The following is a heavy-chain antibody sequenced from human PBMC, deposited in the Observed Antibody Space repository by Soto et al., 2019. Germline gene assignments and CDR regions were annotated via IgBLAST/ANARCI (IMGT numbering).Heavy chain of an antibody. J-gene: IGHJ3*02. D-gene: IGHD3-22*01. CDR1: GGSISSYY. Sequence: SETLSLTCTVSGGSISSYYWSWIRQPPGKGLEWIGYISYIGSTNYNPSLKSRVTISVDTSKNQFSLKLSSVTAADTAVYYCARGLISGYYLYDAFDIWGQGTMVTVSS. V-gene: IGHV4-59*01. CDR2: ISYIGST. CDR3: ARGLISGYYLYDAFDI.